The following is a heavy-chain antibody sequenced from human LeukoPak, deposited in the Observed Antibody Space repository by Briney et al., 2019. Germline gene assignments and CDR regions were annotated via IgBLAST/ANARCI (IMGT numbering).Heavy chain of an antibody. V-gene: IGHV3-15*01. Sequence: GGSLRLSCAASGFTFSNAWMSWVHQSPGKGLEWVGRIKSKTDGGTTDYAAPVKGRFTISRDDSKNTLYLQMNSLKTEDTAVYYCAVRYCSSSSCYRLGYWGQGTLVTVSS. CDR2: IKSKTDGGTT. CDR1: GFTFSNAW. CDR3: AVRYCSSSSCYRLGY. J-gene: IGHJ4*02. D-gene: IGHD2-2*02.